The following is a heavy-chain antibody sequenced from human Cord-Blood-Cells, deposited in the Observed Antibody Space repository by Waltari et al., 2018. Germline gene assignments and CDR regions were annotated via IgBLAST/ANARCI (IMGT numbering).Heavy chain of an antibody. V-gene: IGHV1-69*01. D-gene: IGHD6-13*01. Sequence: QVQLVQSGAEVKKPGSSVKVSCKASGGTFSSYAISWVRQAPGQGLEWMGGIIPIFGTANYAQKFQGRVTITADESTSTAYMELSSLRSEDTAVYYCAISPGIAAAGRPYYYMDVWGKGTTVTVSS. CDR3: AISPGIAAAGRPYYYMDV. J-gene: IGHJ6*03. CDR2: IIPIFGTA. CDR1: GGTFSSYA.